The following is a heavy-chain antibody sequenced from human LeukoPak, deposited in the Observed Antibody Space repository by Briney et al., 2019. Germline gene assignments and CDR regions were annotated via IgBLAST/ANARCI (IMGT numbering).Heavy chain of an antibody. CDR2: ISISSSYI. CDR3: ARDGHGDGILSGYSYFGMDV. Sequence: GGPLRLSCAASGFSLSSYSMDWVRQAPGKGLEWVSSISISSSYIYYADSAKGRFTISRDNAKNSLYLQMNSLRAEDTAVYFCARDGHGDGILSGYSYFGMDVWGQGTTVTVSS. V-gene: IGHV3-21*01. CDR1: GFSLSSYS. D-gene: IGHD3-9*01. J-gene: IGHJ6*02.